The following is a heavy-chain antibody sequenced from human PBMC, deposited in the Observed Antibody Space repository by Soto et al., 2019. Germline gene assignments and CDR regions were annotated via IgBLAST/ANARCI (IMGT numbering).Heavy chain of an antibody. CDR2: IYYSGST. CDR3: ARDRSSGWYEGADAFDI. CDR1: GGSISGYY. Sequence: SETLSLTCTVSGGSISGYYWSWIRQPPGKGLEWIGYIYYSGSTNYNPSLKSRVTISVDTSKNQFSLKLSSVTAADTAVYYCARDRSSGWYEGADAFDIWGQGTMVTVSS. D-gene: IGHD6-19*01. J-gene: IGHJ3*02. V-gene: IGHV4-59*01.